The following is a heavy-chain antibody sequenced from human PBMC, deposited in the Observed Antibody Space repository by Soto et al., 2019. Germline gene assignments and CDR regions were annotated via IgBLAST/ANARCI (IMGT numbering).Heavy chain of an antibody. CDR2: ISYDGSNE. V-gene: IGHV3-30*18. D-gene: IGHD3-10*01. J-gene: IGHJ4*02. Sequence: QVQLVESGGGVVQPGRSLRLSCAASGFTFSSYGMHWVRQAPGKGLEWVAVISYDGSNEYYADSVKGRFTISRDNSKNTLYLQMNSLRAEDTAVYYCAKLQMVRGVPGDYWGQGTLVTVSS. CDR1: GFTFSSYG. CDR3: AKLQMVRGVPGDY.